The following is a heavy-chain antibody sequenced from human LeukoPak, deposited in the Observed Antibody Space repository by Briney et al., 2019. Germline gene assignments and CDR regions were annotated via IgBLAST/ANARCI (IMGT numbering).Heavy chain of an antibody. Sequence: PGGSLRLSCAVSGLTFRNYGMHWVRQAPGKGLEWVAIIYYDGSEKYYVDSVKGRFTISRDNSKNTLYFQMNSLRAEDTALYYCASGRGGRGGINYFDYWGQGTLVTVSS. D-gene: IGHD2-15*01. CDR3: ASGRGGRGGINYFDY. V-gene: IGHV3-33*01. J-gene: IGHJ4*02. CDR2: IYYDGSEK. CDR1: GLTFRNYG.